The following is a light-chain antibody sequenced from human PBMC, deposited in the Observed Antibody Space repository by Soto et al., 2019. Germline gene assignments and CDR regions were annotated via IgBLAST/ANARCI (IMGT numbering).Light chain of an antibody. V-gene: IGKV3-20*01. J-gene: IGKJ1*01. CDR2: GAS. CDR3: QQYGRSGT. Sequence: EIVVTQSPATMSVSPSERASLSCSSSQSLSSNLAWYQQKAGQAPRLLIYGASNRATGIPDRFSGSGSGTDFTLTISRLEPEDFAVYYCQQYGRSGTFGQGTKVDIK. CDR1: QSLSSN.